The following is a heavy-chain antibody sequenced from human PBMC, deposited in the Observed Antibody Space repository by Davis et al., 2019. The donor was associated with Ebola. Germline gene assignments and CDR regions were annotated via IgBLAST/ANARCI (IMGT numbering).Heavy chain of an antibody. V-gene: IGHV4-34*01. D-gene: IGHD3-3*01. Sequence: GSLRLSCDVSAGSFSGFYWSWLRQFPGRGLEWIGEIKYSGSTKYNPSLKSRVIMSVDTSKNQFSLKLTSVTAADTAVYYCARVGYDFWSGYFSDNWFDPWGQGTLVTVSS. J-gene: IGHJ5*02. CDR2: IKYSGST. CDR1: AGSFSGFY. CDR3: ARVGYDFWSGYFSDNWFDP.